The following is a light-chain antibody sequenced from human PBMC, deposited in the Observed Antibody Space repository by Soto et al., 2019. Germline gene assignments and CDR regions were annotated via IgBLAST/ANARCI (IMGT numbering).Light chain of an antibody. CDR2: DAS. J-gene: IGKJ1*01. CDR1: QSVGTF. Sequence: EIVLTQSPATLSFSPGERSTLSCRASQSVGTFFAWYQQKPGQAPRLLIYDASNRATGIPARFSGSGSGTDFTLTISSLEPEDFALYYCQQCYNWPQWTCGQGNKGDIK. CDR3: QQCYNWPQWT. V-gene: IGKV3-11*01.